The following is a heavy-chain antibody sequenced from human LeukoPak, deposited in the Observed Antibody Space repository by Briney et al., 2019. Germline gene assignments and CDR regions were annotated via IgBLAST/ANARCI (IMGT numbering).Heavy chain of an antibody. D-gene: IGHD6-6*01. J-gene: IGHJ5*02. CDR1: GFTFSSYG. CDR3: AREYSSASTLGFDP. Sequence: GGSLRLSCAASGFTFSSYGMHWVRQAPGKGLEWVAFIRYDGSNKYYADSVKGRFTISRDNSKNTLYLQMNSLRAEDTAVYYCAREYSSASTLGFDPWGQGTLVTVSS. V-gene: IGHV3-30*02. CDR2: IRYDGSNK.